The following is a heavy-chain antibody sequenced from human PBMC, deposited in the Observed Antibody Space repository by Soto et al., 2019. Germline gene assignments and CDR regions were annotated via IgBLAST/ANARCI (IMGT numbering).Heavy chain of an antibody. CDR3: AKGGFWVHYGLDV. CDR1: GFPFSACA. D-gene: IGHD3-16*01. CDR2: ISASGETT. V-gene: IGHV3-23*01. Sequence: EVQLLESGGGLVQPGGSLRLSCAASGFPFSACAINWVRQAPGKGLEWVSAISASGETTFYADSVKGRFTISRDNSKNTVYMQINDLRAEDTAVYYCAKGGFWVHYGLDVWGQGTTVTVSS. J-gene: IGHJ6*02.